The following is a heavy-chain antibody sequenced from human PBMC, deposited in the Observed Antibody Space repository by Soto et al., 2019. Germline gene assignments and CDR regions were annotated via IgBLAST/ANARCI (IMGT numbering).Heavy chain of an antibody. CDR2: IYSSGST. J-gene: IGHJ6*02. V-gene: IGHV4-30-4*01. CDR3: GRGQTAIDV. CDR1: GGAITRGDHF. Sequence: SETLSLTCSVSGGAITRGDHFWSWVRQSPGKGLEWLGYIYSSGSTYYNPALKGRVMMTIDTSNHQFSLNLSSVTAADTAVFYCGRGQTAIDVWGQGTTVTVSS. D-gene: IGHD5-18*01.